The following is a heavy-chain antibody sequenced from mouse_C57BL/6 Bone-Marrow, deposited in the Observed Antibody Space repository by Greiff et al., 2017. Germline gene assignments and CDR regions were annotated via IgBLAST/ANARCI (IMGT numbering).Heavy chain of an antibody. Sequence: EVKVVESGGGLVQPGGSLSLSCAASGFTFTDYYMSWVRQPPGKALEWLGFIRNKANGYTTEYSASVKGRFTISRDNSHSILYLQKTALRAEDSATYYCARGPPLYYEYGFAYWGQGTRVTVSA. J-gene: IGHJ3*01. V-gene: IGHV7-3*01. CDR1: GFTFTDYY. D-gene: IGHD2-4*01. CDR2: IRNKANGYTT. CDR3: ARGPPLYYEYGFAY.